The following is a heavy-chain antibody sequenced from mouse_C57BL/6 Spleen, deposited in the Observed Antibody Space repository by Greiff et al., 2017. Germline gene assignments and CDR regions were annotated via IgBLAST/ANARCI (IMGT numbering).Heavy chain of an antibody. CDR3: ARPERAMDY. J-gene: IGHJ4*01. CDR1: GFTFSDYG. V-gene: IGHV5-17*01. Sequence: EVKLMESGGGLVKPGGSLKLSCAASGFTFSDYGMHWVRQAPEKGLEWVAYISSGSSTIYYADTVKGRFTISRDNAKNTLFLQMTSLRSEDTAMYYCARPERAMDYWGQGTSVTVSS. CDR2: ISSGSSTI.